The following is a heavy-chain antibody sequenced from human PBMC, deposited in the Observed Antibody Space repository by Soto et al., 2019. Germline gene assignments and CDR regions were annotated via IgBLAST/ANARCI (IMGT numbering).Heavy chain of an antibody. J-gene: IGHJ5*02. CDR1: GGTFSSYA. CDR3: ARATVAGIYRQGWFDP. D-gene: IGHD6-19*01. V-gene: IGHV1-69*12. Sequence: QVQLVQSGAEVKKPGSSVKVSCKASGGTFSSYAISWVRQAPGQGLEWMGGIIPIFGTANYAQKFQGRVTITADEPTSTAYMELSSLRSEDKAVYYCARATVAGIYRQGWFDPWGQGTLVTVSS. CDR2: IIPIFGTA.